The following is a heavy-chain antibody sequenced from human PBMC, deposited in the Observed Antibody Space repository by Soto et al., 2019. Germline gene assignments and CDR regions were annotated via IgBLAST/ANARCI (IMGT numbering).Heavy chain of an antibody. CDR3: ARGWYYYDSSGYSYYFDY. D-gene: IGHD3-22*01. Sequence: SETLSLTCAVYGGSFSGYYWSWIRQPPGKGLEWIGEINHSGSTNYNPSLKSRVTISVDTSKNQFPLKLSSVTAADTAVYYCARGWYYYDSSGYSYYFDYWGQGTLVTVSS. CDR2: INHSGST. CDR1: GGSFSGYY. V-gene: IGHV4-34*01. J-gene: IGHJ4*02.